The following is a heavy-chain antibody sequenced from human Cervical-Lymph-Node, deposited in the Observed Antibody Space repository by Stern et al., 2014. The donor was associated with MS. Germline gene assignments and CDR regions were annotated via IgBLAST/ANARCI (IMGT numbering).Heavy chain of an antibody. Sequence: EVQLVESGGGLIKPGGSLRLSCAASGFDFSSHSMNWVRQAPGKVLEWVAYISSGGETIYYADSVKGRFTISRDNAKKSLSLRMNTLRGEDTALYYCARDGPATELDYWGQGTLVTVSS. CDR2: ISSGGETI. J-gene: IGHJ4*02. D-gene: IGHD2-2*01. CDR3: ARDGPATELDY. CDR1: GFDFSSHS. V-gene: IGHV3-48*01.